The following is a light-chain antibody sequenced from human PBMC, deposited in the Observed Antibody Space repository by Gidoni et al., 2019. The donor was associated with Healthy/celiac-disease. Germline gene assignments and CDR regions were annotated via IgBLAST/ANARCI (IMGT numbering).Light chain of an antibody. CDR2: AAS. V-gene: IGKV1-39*01. J-gene: IGKJ4*01. Sequence: DIQMTQSPSSLSASVGDRVTITCRASQSISSYLNWYQQKPGKAPKLLIYAASSLQSGVPSRFSCSGSGTDFTLTISSLQPEDFATYYCPQSYSTPRLTFGGGTKVEIK. CDR1: QSISSY. CDR3: PQSYSTPRLT.